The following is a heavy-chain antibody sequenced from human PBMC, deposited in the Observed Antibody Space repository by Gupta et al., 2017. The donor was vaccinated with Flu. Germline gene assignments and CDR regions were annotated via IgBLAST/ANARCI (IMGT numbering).Heavy chain of an antibody. J-gene: IGHJ4*02. CDR1: GFTFSGSY. D-gene: IGHD4-17*01. Sequence: EVQLVESGGGLVQPGGSLRLSCAASGFTFSGSYLQWVRQAPGKGLVWVSRINPDGSSKTYADSVKGRFTISRDNAKNTLYLQMNGLGADDTAVYYCATVTTGCWGQGTLVTVSS. V-gene: IGHV3-74*03. CDR2: INPDGSSK. CDR3: ATVTTGC.